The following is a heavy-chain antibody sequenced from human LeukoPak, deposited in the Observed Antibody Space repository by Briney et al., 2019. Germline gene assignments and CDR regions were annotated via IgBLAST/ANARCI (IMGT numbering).Heavy chain of an antibody. D-gene: IGHD6-6*01. J-gene: IGHJ4*02. V-gene: IGHV3-21*01. CDR3: ARVRYGAAHFDY. Sequence: PGGSLRFSCAASGFTFSSYSMNRLRQAPGKGLEWVSSISSSSSYIYYADSVKGRFTISRDNAKNSLYLQMNSLRAEDTAVYYCARVRYGAAHFDYWGQGTLVTVSS. CDR2: ISSSSSYI. CDR1: GFTFSSYS.